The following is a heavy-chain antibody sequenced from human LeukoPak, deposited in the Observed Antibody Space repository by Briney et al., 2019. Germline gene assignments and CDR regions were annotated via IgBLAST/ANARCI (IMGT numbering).Heavy chain of an antibody. J-gene: IGHJ4*02. CDR2: ISAYNGNT. CDR1: GYTFISYG. Sequence: ASVKVSCKASGYTFISYGFSWVRQAPGQGLEWMGWISAYNGNTNYAQKLQGRVTMTRNTSISTAYMELSSLRSEDTAVYYCARVPQGSYVGWAISYYFDYWGQGTLVTVSS. D-gene: IGHD3-10*01. V-gene: IGHV1-18*01. CDR3: ARVPQGSYVGWAISYYFDY.